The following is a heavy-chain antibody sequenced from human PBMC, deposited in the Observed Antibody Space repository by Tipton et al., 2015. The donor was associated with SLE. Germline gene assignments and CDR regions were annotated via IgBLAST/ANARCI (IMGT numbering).Heavy chain of an antibody. J-gene: IGHJ4*02. CDR2: IRQDGREI. CDR3: ATDFKGHFDS. CDR1: GFAFSAFW. Sequence: SGFAFSAFWMTWVRQAPGKGLEWVANIRQDGREIYYVDSVKGRFTISRDNAKNSLYLQMNSLRAEDTAVYYCATDFKGHFDSWGRGTLVTLSS. V-gene: IGHV3-7*01.